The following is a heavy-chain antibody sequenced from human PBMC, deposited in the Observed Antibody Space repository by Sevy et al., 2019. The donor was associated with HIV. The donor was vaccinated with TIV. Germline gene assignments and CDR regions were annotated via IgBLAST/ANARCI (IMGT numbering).Heavy chain of an antibody. Sequence: GGSLRLSCAASGFAFSTYGLYWVRQAPGKGLEWVAVIWFDGSEKYYADSVKGRFTISRDKSKNTLYLQMNSLADADTAVYGARGQGDDYNYGLDVWGQGTTVTVSS. V-gene: IGHV3-33*01. CDR3: ARGQGDDYNYGLDV. J-gene: IGHJ6*02. CDR1: GFAFSTYG. D-gene: IGHD1-26*01. CDR2: IWFDGSEK.